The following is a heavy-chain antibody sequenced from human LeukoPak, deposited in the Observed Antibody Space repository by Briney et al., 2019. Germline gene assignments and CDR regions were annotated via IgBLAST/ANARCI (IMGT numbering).Heavy chain of an antibody. J-gene: IGHJ4*02. V-gene: IGHV3-33*01. CDR3: ARDAGPDSSCLDY. CDR2: IWYDGSNK. CDR1: GFIFSSYG. Sequence: GGSLRLSCAASGFIFSSYGMHWVRQAPGKGLEWVAVIWYDGSNKYYADSVKGRFTISRDNSKNTLYLQMNSLRAEDTAVYYCARDAGPDSSCLDYWGQGTLVTVSS. D-gene: IGHD6-13*01.